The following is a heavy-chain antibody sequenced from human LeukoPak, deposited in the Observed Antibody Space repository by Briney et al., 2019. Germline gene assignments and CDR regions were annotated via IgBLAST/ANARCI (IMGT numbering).Heavy chain of an antibody. CDR2: IFYSGRT. D-gene: IGHD2-15*01. CDR1: GGSISSDH. J-gene: IGHJ4*02. CDR3: ASMASYCSGGSCTDY. V-gene: IGHV4-59*01. Sequence: SETLSLTCTVSGGSISSDHWNWIRQPPGKGLEWIGCIFYSGRTYYNPSLKSRVTISVDLSKGQFSLRLTSVTAADTAVYYCASMASYCSGGSCTDYWGQGTLVTVSS.